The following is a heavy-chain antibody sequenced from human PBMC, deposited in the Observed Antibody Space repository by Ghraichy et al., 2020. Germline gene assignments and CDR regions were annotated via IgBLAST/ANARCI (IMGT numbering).Heavy chain of an antibody. Sequence: SQTLSLTCTVSGDSISSGGYSWSWIRQPPGKGLEWIGYIFFSGSVYYNPSLDSRFRLSVDMSKNQFSLRVTSVMAADTAVYYCARRTGDRGYWYFDLWGRGALVTVSP. CDR2: IFFSGSV. CDR3: ARRTGDRGYWYFDL. V-gene: IGHV4-30-4*07. CDR1: GDSISSGGYS. J-gene: IGHJ2*01. D-gene: IGHD7-27*01.